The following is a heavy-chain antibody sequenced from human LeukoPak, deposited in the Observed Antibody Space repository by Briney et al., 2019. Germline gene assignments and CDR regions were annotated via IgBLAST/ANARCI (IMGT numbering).Heavy chain of an antibody. D-gene: IGHD3-10*01. CDR1: GYTFTSYY. V-gene: IGHV1-46*01. Sequence: ASVKVSCKASGYTFTSYYMHWVRQAPGQGLEWMGIINPSGGSTSYAQKFQGRVTMTRDTSTSTAYMELRSLRSDDTAVYYCASTSMVRGVIIPGYWGQGTLVTVPS. CDR2: INPSGGST. J-gene: IGHJ4*02. CDR3: ASTSMVRGVIIPGY.